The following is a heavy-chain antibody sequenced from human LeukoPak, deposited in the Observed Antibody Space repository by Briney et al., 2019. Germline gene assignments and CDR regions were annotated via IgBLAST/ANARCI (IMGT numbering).Heavy chain of an antibody. V-gene: IGHV2-5*02. CDR1: GFSLSTSGVG. CDR3: AHRRIYGSGIVHDAFDI. D-gene: IGHD3-10*01. Sequence: SGPTQVNPTQTLTLTCTISGFSLSTSGVGVGWIRQPPGKALEWLALIYWDDDKRYSPSLKSRLTITKDTSNNQVVLTMTNMDPVDTATSHCAHRRIYGSGIVHDAFDIWGQGTMLTVSS. J-gene: IGHJ3*02. CDR2: IYWDDDK.